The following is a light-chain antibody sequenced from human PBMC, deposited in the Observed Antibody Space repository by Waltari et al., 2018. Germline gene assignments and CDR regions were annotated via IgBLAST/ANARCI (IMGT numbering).Light chain of an antibody. J-gene: IGLJ2*01. V-gene: IGLV2-14*01. CDR1: SSDVGGYNY. CDR3: SSYTSSSPLV. Sequence: QSALTQPASVSGSPGQSITISCTGTSSDVGGYNYVSWYQQHPGKAPKLMSYDVSKRPSLVSTRCSGPKSGNTASLTISGLQAEDDADYYFSSYTSSSPLVFGGGTQLTVL. CDR2: DVS.